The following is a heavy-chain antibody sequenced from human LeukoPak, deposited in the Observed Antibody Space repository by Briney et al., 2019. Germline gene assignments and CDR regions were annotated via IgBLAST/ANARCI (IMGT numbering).Heavy chain of an antibody. CDR1: RFTFNDYG. J-gene: IGHJ4*02. V-gene: IGHV3-30*18. CDR3: AKELDYGGNSPFHY. Sequence: GGSLRLSCTASRFTFNDYGMHWVRQAPGKGLEWVAFISYDGSNKYYVDSVKGRFTISRDNSKNTLYLQMNSLRAEDTAVYYCAKELDYGGNSPFHYWGQGTLVTVSS. CDR2: ISYDGSNK. D-gene: IGHD4-23*01.